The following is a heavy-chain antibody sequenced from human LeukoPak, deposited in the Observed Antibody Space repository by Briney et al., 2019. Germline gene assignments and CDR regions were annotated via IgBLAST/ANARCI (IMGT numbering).Heavy chain of an antibody. CDR3: ARDPMHCSGGSCYPSWFDP. Sequence: SETLSLTCTVSGASVGSAGYYWSWIRQPPGGGLEWVGYIYYISNTNYNPSLKSRVTMSVDPSKIQFSLKLSSVTAADTAVYYCARDPMHCSGGSCYPSWFDPWGQGTLVTVSS. D-gene: IGHD2-15*01. V-gene: IGHV4-61*08. CDR1: GASVGSAGYY. J-gene: IGHJ5*02. CDR2: IYYISNT.